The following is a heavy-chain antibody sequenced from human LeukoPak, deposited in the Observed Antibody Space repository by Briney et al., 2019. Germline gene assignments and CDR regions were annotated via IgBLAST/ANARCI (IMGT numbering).Heavy chain of an antibody. CDR1: GGSISGYY. J-gene: IGHJ5*02. CDR2: INHSGST. Sequence: SETLSLTCAVYGGSISGYYWSWIRQPPGKGLEWIGEINHSGSTNYNPSLKSRVTISVDTSKNQFSLKLSSVTAADTAVYYCARVPYSSGCYPQNSRYSGRTERRKGWFDPWGQGTLVTVSS. CDR3: ARVPYSSGCYPQNSRYSGRTERRKGWFDP. D-gene: IGHD6-19*01. V-gene: IGHV4-34*01.